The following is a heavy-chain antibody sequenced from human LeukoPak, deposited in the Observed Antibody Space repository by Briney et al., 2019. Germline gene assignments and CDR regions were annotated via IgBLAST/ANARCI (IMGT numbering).Heavy chain of an antibody. D-gene: IGHD4-17*01. V-gene: IGHV1-2*02. CDR2: INPNSGGT. Sequence: ASVKVSCKASGYTFTGYYMHWVRQAPGQGLEWMGWINPNSGGTNYAQKFQGRVTMTRDTSISTAYMELSRLRSDDTAVYYCARGSNGSLRRLRCVFDYWGQGTLVTVSS. CDR3: ARGSNGSLRRLRCVFDY. J-gene: IGHJ4*02. CDR1: GYTFTGYY.